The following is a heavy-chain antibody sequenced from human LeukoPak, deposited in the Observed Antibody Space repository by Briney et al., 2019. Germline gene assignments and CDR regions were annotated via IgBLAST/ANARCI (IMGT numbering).Heavy chain of an antibody. D-gene: IGHD5-12*01. J-gene: IGHJ4*02. CDR2: ISAYNGHT. CDR3: ARDQTPRGNGGLFYY. V-gene: IGHV1-18*01. CDR1: GYTFTSYG. Sequence: ASVKVSCKASGYTFTSYGISWVRQAPGQGLEWMGWISAYNGHTNYAQNLQGRVTMTTDTSTSTSYMELRSLRSDDTAVYYCARDQTPRGNGGLFYYWGQGTLVTVSS.